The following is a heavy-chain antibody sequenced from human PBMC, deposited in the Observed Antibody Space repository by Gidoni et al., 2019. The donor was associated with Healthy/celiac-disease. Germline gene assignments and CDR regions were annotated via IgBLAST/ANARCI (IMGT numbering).Heavy chain of an antibody. Sequence: QVQLVQPGAEVKKPGASVKVSCKASGYTFTSYDINWVRQATGQGLEWMGWMNPNSGNTGYAQKFQGRVTMTRNTSISTAYMELSSLRSEDTAVYYCARSPPSSVVVVAATYNWFDPWGQGTLVTVSS. J-gene: IGHJ5*02. CDR3: ARSPPSSVVVVAATYNWFDP. V-gene: IGHV1-8*01. CDR2: MNPNSGNT. D-gene: IGHD2-15*01. CDR1: GYTFTSYD.